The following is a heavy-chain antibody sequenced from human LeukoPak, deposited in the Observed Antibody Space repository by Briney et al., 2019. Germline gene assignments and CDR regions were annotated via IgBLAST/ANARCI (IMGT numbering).Heavy chain of an antibody. CDR2: IYYSGST. D-gene: IGHD3-22*01. Sequence: SETLSLTCTVSGGSISSSSYYWGWIRQPPGKGLEWIGSIYYSGSTYYNPSLKSRVTISVDTSKNQFSLKLSSVTAADTAVYYCARDRNYYDSSGYFDYWGQGTLVTVSS. CDR3: ARDRNYYDSSGYFDY. CDR1: GGSISSSSYY. V-gene: IGHV4-39*07. J-gene: IGHJ4*02.